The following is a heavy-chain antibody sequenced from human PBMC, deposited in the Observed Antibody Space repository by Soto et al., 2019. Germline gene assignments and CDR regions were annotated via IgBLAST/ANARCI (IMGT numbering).Heavy chain of an antibody. V-gene: IGHV3-30*03. CDR2: ISIRGGDE. J-gene: IGHJ4*02. Sequence: QVQLVESGGGVVQPGKSLRLSCAASGFTFSSYAMHWARQAPGKGLEWVTVISIRGGDEYYAESVRGRFTISRDDSKNTLYLQMDSLRVEDTAVYDCASGTILARQHLDYWGQGTLVTVSS. D-gene: IGHD1-1*01. CDR1: GFTFSSYA. CDR3: ASGTILARQHLDY.